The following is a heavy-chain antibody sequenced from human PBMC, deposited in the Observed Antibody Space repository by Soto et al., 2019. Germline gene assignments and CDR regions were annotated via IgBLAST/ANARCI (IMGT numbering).Heavy chain of an antibody. CDR3: TTYYGSGPPNPYFDY. J-gene: IGHJ4*02. CDR2: IKSKTDGGTT. CDR1: GFTFSNAW. D-gene: IGHD3-10*01. V-gene: IGHV3-15*01. Sequence: GGSLRLSCAASGFTFSNAWMSWVRQAPGKGLEWVGRIKSKTDGGTTDYAAPVKGRFTISRDDSKNTLYLQMNSLKTEDTAVYYCTTYYGSGPPNPYFDYWGQGTLVTVSS.